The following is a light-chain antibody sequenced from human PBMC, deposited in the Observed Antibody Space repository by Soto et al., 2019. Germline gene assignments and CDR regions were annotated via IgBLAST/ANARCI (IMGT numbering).Light chain of an antibody. V-gene: IGLV6-57*04. CDR3: QFYDSSIPNV. CDR1: SGSIASNY. J-gene: IGLJ6*01. CDR2: EDN. Sequence: NFMLTQPHSVSESPGKTVTISCTRSSGSIASNYVQWYQQRPGSAPTTVIYEDNQRPSGVPDRFSGSIDSSSNSASLTISGLKTEDEADYYCQFYDSSIPNVFGSGTQLTVL.